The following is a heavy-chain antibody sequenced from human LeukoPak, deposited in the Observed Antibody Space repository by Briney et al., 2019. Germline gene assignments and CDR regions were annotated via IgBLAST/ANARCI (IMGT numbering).Heavy chain of an antibody. D-gene: IGHD2-2*01. V-gene: IGHV1-2*02. CDR3: ARGSRSRGYET. CDR1: GYTFTGYY. Sequence: ASVKVSCKASGYTFTGYYMHWVGQAPGQGLEWMEWIDPDSGGTHYAQKFQGRVTMTRDTSISTAYMELGRLRSDDTAVYFCARGSRSRGYETWGQGTLVTVSS. CDR2: IDPDSGGT. J-gene: IGHJ5*02.